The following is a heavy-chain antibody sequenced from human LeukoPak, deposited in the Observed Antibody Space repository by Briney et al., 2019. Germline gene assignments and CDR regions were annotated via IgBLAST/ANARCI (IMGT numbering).Heavy chain of an antibody. V-gene: IGHV4-59*12. D-gene: IGHD3-22*01. CDR3: TRRRYYDPVGLDF. Sequence: SETLSLTCSVSGDSLSGYWWTWIRQPPGKGLQWIGIIYYTGSTDYNPSLKRRVTLSADTSKNQFSLKLTSVTAADTAVYYCTRRRYYDPVGLDFWGRGTLVTVSS. CDR2: IYYTGST. CDR1: GDSLSGYW. J-gene: IGHJ4*02.